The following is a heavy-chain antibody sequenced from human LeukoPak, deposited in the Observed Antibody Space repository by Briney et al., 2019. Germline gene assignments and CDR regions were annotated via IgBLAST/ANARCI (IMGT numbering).Heavy chain of an antibody. D-gene: IGHD3-16*01. V-gene: IGHV3-48*03. J-gene: IGHJ3*02. CDR1: GFTFSSYE. CDR3: ATIPAGGAYDI. CDR2: ISSSGSTI. Sequence: PGGSLRLSCAASGFTFSSYEMNWVRQAPGKGLEGVSYISSSGSTIYYADSVKGRFTISRDNAKNSLYLQMNSLRAKDTAVYYCATIPAGGAYDIWGQGTMVTVSS.